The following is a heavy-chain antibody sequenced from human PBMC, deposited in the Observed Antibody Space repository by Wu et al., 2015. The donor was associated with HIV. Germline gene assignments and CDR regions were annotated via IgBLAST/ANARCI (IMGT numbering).Heavy chain of an antibody. CDR1: GYTFTSYY. D-gene: IGHD6-19*01. V-gene: IGHV1-24*01. J-gene: IGHJ4*02. Sequence: QVQLVQSGAEVKKPGASVKVSCKASGYTFTSYYIHWVRQAPGKGLEWMGGFDPEDGETIYAQKFQGRVTMTEDTSTDTAYMELSSLRSEDTAVYYCATDLRAVAGRNDYWGQGTLVTVSS. CDR2: FDPEDGET. CDR3: ATDLRAVAGRNDY.